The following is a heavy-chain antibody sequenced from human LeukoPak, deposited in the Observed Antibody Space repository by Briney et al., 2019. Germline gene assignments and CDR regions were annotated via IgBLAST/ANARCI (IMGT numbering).Heavy chain of an antibody. V-gene: IGHV1-8*01. J-gene: IGHJ4*02. D-gene: IGHD3-22*01. Sequence: ASVKVSCKASGFMFTRFDINWVRQASGQGLEWIGWMNPNTGNTGYAQKFQGRVTMTEDTSTDTAYMELSSLRSEDTAVYYCATAYYYDSSGYYSRYFDYWGQGTLVTVSS. CDR3: ATAYYYDSSGYYSRYFDY. CDR1: GFMFTRFD. CDR2: MNPNTGNT.